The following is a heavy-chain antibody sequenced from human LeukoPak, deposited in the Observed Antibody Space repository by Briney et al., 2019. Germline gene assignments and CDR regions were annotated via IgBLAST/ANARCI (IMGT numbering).Heavy chain of an antibody. D-gene: IGHD3-22*01. CDR2: INHSGST. V-gene: IGHV4-34*01. CDR1: GGPFSGFH. Sequence: SETLSLTCAVYGGPFSGFHWRWIRQPPGRGLEWIGEINHSGSTNYNPSLKSRVTISIDTSKSYFSLKLRSVTAADTAVYYCARALDSSGYSDAFDIWGQGTMVTVSS. CDR3: ARALDSSGYSDAFDI. J-gene: IGHJ3*02.